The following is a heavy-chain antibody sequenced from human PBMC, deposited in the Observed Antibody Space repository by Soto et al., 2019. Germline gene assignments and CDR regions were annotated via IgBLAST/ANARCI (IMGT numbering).Heavy chain of an antibody. D-gene: IGHD3-16*01. CDR3: ARESYTDYVHDY. CDR1: GFTFSSYG. CDR2: IWYDGSNK. J-gene: IGHJ4*02. V-gene: IGHV3-33*01. Sequence: QVQLVESGGGVVQPGRSLRLSCAASGFTFSSYGMHWVRQTPGKGLEWVAAIWYDGSNKYYADSVKGRFTISRDNSKNTLYLQMKSLSAEDTAVYYCARESYTDYVHDYWGQGTLVTVSS.